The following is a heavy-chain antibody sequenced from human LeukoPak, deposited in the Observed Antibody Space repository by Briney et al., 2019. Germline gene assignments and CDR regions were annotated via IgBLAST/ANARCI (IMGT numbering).Heavy chain of an antibody. V-gene: IGHV4-59*08. Sequence: SETLSLTCTVSGGSLKTYYWSWSRQSPGKGLEWIGSMSYSGTSNYIPSLKSRVSMTIDISKNQFSLKLTSVTAADTALYFCAAGSRPYYFYYMAVWGTGTTVTVSS. CDR2: MSYSGTS. J-gene: IGHJ6*03. CDR1: GGSLKTYY. CDR3: AAGSRPYYFYYMAV.